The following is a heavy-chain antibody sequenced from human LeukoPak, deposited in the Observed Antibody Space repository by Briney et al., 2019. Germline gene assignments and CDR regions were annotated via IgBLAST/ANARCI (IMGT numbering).Heavy chain of an antibody. Sequence: GGSLRLFCAASGFTFSSYSMNWVRQAPGKGLEWVSYSYSSSSSSSIYYADSVKGRFTISRDNAKNSLYLQMNSLRAEDTAVCYCARKGDYSRALDIRGQGTMVTVSS. CDR1: GFTFSSYS. CDR3: ARKGDYSRALDI. V-gene: IGHV3-48*01. J-gene: IGHJ3*02. CDR2: SSSSSSSI. D-gene: IGHD3-22*01.